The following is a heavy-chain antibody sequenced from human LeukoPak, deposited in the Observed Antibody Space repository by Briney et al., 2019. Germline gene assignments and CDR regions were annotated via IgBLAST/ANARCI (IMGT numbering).Heavy chain of an antibody. D-gene: IGHD3-22*01. J-gene: IGHJ2*01. V-gene: IGHV3-48*03. CDR2: ISSSGTTI. CDR1: GFTFSSYE. CDR3: ARGDSYDSSGSHVWYFAL. Sequence: GGSLILSCAASGFTFSSYEMNLVRQAPGKRLEWVSYISSSGTTIYYADSVKGRFTISRDNAKNSMYLQMNSLRAEATAVYYCARGDSYDSSGSHVWYFALWGRGNLVTVSS.